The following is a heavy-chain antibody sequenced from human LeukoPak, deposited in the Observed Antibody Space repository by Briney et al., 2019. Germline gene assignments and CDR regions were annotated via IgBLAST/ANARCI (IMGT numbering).Heavy chain of an antibody. CDR1: GGSISSYY. V-gene: IGHV4-59*01. Sequence: SETLSLTCTVSGGSISSYYWSWIRQPPGKGLEWIGYIYYSGSTNYYPSLKSRVTISVDTSKNQFSLKLSSVTAADTAVYYCARVSGYMQGPYYFDYWGQGTLVTVSS. D-gene: IGHD5-12*01. CDR2: IYYSGST. J-gene: IGHJ4*02. CDR3: ARVSGYMQGPYYFDY.